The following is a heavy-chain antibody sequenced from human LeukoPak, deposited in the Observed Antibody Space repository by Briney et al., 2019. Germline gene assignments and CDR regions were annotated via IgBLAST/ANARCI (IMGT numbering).Heavy chain of an antibody. CDR2: IFHSGGT. Sequence: SETLSLTCAVSGGSISSNNWWSWVRQPPEKGLEWIGEIFHSGGTNYNPSLKSRVTISVDKLKNQFSLKLSSVTAADTAVYYCARDPYCSSASCYVRFDYWGQGTLVTVSS. CDR3: ARDPYCSSASCYVRFDY. D-gene: IGHD2-2*01. V-gene: IGHV4-4*02. CDR1: GGSISSNNW. J-gene: IGHJ4*02.